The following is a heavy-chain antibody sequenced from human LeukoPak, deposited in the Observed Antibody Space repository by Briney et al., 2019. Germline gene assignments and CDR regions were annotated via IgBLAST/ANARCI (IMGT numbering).Heavy chain of an antibody. V-gene: IGHV4-34*01. J-gene: IGHJ6*03. CDR2: INHSGST. CDR3: ARGGITYCGGDCYSWYYYYYMDV. D-gene: IGHD2-21*01. Sequence: PSETLSLTCAVYGGSFSGYYWSWIRQPPGKGLEWIGEINHSGSTNYNPSLKSRVTISVDTSKNQFSLKLSSVTAADTAVYYCARGGITYCGGDCYSWYYYYYMDVWGKGTTVTVSS. CDR1: GGSFSGYY.